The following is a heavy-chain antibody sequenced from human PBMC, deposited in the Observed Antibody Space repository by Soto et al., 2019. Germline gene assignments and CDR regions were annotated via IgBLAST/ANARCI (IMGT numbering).Heavy chain of an antibody. CDR1: GGSFRSYA. J-gene: IGHJ4*02. CDR3: ASQPDCSGGSCYPN. Sequence: LCCKACGGSFRSYAISWVRQEPGQGLEWMGGIIPIFGTANYAQKFQGRVTITADESTSTAYMELSSLRSEDTAVYYCASQPDCSGGSCYPNWGQGTLVTVSS. V-gene: IGHV1-69*01. D-gene: IGHD2-15*01. CDR2: IIPIFGTA.